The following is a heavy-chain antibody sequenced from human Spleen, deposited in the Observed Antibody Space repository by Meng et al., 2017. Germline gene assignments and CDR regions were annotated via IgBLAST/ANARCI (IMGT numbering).Heavy chain of an antibody. CDR1: GFTFSSYW. D-gene: IGHD1-14*01. CDR3: SDHVDY. CDR2: MKSNVDGGTV. Sequence: GGSLRLSCAASGFTFSSYWMSWVRQAPRKGLEWIGRMKSNVDGGTVDYAAAVKGRFFISRDDSENTFYLQMNSLKTEDNAVYYCSDHVDYWGHGTLVTVSS. V-gene: IGHV3-15*01. J-gene: IGHJ4*01.